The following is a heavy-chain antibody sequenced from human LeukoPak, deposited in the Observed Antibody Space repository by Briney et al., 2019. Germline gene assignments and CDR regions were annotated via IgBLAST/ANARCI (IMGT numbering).Heavy chain of an antibody. CDR3: ARDYGDYVFGADY. CDR2: INPSSGGT. Sequence: ASVKVSCKASGYTFTGYYMHWVRQAPGQGLEWMGWINPSSGGTNYAQKFQGRVTMTRDTSISTAYMELSRLRSDDTAVYYCARDYGDYVFGADYWGQGTLVTVSS. CDR1: GYTFTGYY. D-gene: IGHD4-17*01. J-gene: IGHJ4*02. V-gene: IGHV1-2*02.